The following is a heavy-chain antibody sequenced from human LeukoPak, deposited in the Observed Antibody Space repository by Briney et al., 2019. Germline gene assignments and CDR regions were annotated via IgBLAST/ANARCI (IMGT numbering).Heavy chain of an antibody. V-gene: IGHV3-48*03. CDR3: AREGGYSEFDN. J-gene: IGHJ4*02. Sequence: GRSLRLSCAASGFTFSSYEMNWVRQAPGKGLEWVSYISSSGSSIYYADSVKGRFTISRDNAKNSLYLQMNSLRAEDTAVYYCAREGGYSEFDNWGQGTLVTVSS. D-gene: IGHD5-12*01. CDR1: GFTFSSYE. CDR2: ISSSGSSI.